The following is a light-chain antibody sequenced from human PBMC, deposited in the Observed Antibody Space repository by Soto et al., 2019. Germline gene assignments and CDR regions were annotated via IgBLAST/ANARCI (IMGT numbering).Light chain of an antibody. CDR1: SSNIGNQY. CDR3: ASWDSSLSAVV. CDR2: DNN. V-gene: IGLV1-51*01. Sequence: QSVLTQPPSVSAAPGQTVTISCSGSSSNIGNQYVSWYQQLPQTAPKLLIYDNNKRPSGIPDRFSGSKSGTSATLGIAGLQTGDEADYYCASWDSSLSAVVFGGGTKLTVL. J-gene: IGLJ2*01.